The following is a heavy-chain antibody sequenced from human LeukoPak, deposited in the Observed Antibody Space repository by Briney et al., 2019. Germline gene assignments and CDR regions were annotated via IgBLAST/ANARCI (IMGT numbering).Heavy chain of an antibody. J-gene: IGHJ3*02. D-gene: IGHD3-10*01. V-gene: IGHV4-39*07. Sequence: SETLSLTCTVSGGSISSSSYYWGWIRQPPGKGLEWIGSIYYSGSTYYNPSLKSRVTISVDTSKNQFSLKLSSVTAADTAVYYCARDSGEGYAFDIWGQGTMVTVSS. CDR1: GGSISSSSYY. CDR2: IYYSGST. CDR3: ARDSGEGYAFDI.